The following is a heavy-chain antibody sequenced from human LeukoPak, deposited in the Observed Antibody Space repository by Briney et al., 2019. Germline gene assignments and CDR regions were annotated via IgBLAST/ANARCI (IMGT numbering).Heavy chain of an antibody. J-gene: IGHJ6*02. CDR2: IKQGGSEK. CDR1: GFTLSSYW. V-gene: IGHV3-7*01. Sequence: GVSLTLSCAACGFTLSSYWMIWVRQAPGKGLEWVANIKQGGSEKYHVDPVRGRFTISRDNAKNSLYLQMNSLRAEDTAEYYCARDAALAVAVDYYYYGMGLWGQGTTVTVSS. D-gene: IGHD6-19*01. CDR3: ARDAALAVAVDYYYYGMGL.